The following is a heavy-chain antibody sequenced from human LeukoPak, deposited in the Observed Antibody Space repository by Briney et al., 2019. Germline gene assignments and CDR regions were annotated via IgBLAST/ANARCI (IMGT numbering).Heavy chain of an antibody. V-gene: IGHV3-11*04. J-gene: IGHJ3*01. CDR3: ARIRSPRDAFDV. CDR1: GFTFRDFF. CDR2: ISGSGDTI. D-gene: IGHD3-16*01. Sequence: GGSLRLSCAASGFTFRDFFITYIRQAPGKGLEWLSYISGSGDTIFYADSVRGRFTISRDDAKNSVHLQMNSLRLDDTAVYYCARIRSPRDAFDVWGQGIMVTVSS.